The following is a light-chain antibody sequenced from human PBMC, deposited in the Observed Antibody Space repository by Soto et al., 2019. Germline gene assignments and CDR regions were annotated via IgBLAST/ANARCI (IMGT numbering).Light chain of an antibody. CDR2: GAS. CDR1: QSVSSK. CDR3: QHYSTWLWT. J-gene: IGKJ1*01. V-gene: IGKV3-15*01. Sequence: EIVMTQSPATLSVSPGERATLSCRASQSVSSKLAWYQQKPGQGPRLLIYGASTRATGIPARFSGSGSGTEFTLTINSLQSEDFAVYYCQHYSTWLWTFGQGTKVEIK.